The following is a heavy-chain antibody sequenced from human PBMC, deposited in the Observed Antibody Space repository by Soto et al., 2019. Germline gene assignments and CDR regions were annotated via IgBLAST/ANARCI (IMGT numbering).Heavy chain of an antibody. J-gene: IGHJ5*02. D-gene: IGHD3-10*01. CDR2: IVVGSGNT. CDR1: GFTFITSA. V-gene: IGHV1-58*01. CDR3: ARGSPELLWFGELGYWFDP. Sequence: SVKVSCKASGFTFITSAVQWVRQARGQRPEWIGWIVVGSGNTNYAQKLQERVTITRDMSTSTAYMELNSLRSEDTAVYYCARGSPELLWFGELGYWFDPWGQGTLVTVSS.